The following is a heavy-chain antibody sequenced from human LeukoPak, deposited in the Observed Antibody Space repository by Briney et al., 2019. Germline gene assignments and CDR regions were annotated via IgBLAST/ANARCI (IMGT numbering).Heavy chain of an antibody. CDR1: GYSFTSYW. D-gene: IGHD3-22*01. CDR2: IYPGDSDT. Sequence: GESLKISCKGSGYSFTSYWIGWVRQMPGKGPEWMGIIYPGDSDTRYSPSFQGQVTISADKSISTAYLQWSSLKASDTAMYYCARHSPYYYDSSGYSLDYWGQGTLVTVSS. CDR3: ARHSPYYYDSSGYSLDY. V-gene: IGHV5-51*01. J-gene: IGHJ4*02.